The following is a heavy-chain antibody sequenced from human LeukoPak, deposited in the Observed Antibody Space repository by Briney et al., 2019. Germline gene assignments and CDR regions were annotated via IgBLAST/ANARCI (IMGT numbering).Heavy chain of an antibody. CDR1: GFTFSSHA. D-gene: IGHD5-18*01. V-gene: IGHV3-23*01. CDR3: ANHRGYSYKYDMDV. CDR2: ISNSGAGT. Sequence: GGSLRLSCAASGFTFSSHAMSWVRQAPGKGLEWVSVISNSGAGTYYADSVKGRFTISRDNSKNTLWLQMNSLSAEDTAVYYCANHRGYSYKYDMDVWGQGTTVTVSS. J-gene: IGHJ6*02.